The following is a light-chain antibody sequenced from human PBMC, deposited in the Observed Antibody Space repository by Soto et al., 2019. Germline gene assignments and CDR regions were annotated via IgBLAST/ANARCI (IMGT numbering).Light chain of an antibody. Sequence: EIVLTQSPATMSLSPGERATLSCRASQRIASHLAWYQQKPGQPPRLLIYDASNRATGIPARFSGSGSGTDFTLSISSLEPEDSAVYYCQQRSTWPLTFGGGTKVDIK. CDR2: DAS. V-gene: IGKV3-11*01. J-gene: IGKJ4*01. CDR3: QQRSTWPLT. CDR1: QRIASH.